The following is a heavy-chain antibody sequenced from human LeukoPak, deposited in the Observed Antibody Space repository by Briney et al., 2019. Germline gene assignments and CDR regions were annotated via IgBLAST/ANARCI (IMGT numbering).Heavy chain of an antibody. V-gene: IGHV4-39*01. Sequence: SETLSLTCNVSGASIRSGRNYWGWIRQSPGKGLEWIGSIYYSGSSSYNPSLQSRVSISVDTSKNQFSLKLSSVTAADTAVYYCARHGIAAAGTGNFDYWGQGTLVTVSS. CDR3: ARHGIAAAGTGNFDY. CDR2: IYYSGSS. J-gene: IGHJ4*02. D-gene: IGHD6-13*01. CDR1: GASIRSGRNY.